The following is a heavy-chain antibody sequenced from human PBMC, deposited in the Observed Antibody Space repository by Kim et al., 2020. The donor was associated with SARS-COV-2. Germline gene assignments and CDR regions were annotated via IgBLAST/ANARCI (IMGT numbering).Heavy chain of an antibody. CDR2: ISAYNGNT. Sequence: ASVKVSCKASGYTFTSYGISWVRQAPGQGLEWMGWISAYNGNTNYAQKLQGRVTMTTDTSTSTAYMELRSLRSDDTAVYYCARVTNYGGYYYGMDVWGQGTTVTVSS. D-gene: IGHD3-10*01. CDR3: ARVTNYGGYYYGMDV. CDR1: GYTFTSYG. V-gene: IGHV1-18*04. J-gene: IGHJ6*02.